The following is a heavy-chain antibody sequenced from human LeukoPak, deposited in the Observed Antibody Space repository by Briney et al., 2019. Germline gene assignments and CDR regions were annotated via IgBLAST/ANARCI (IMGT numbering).Heavy chain of an antibody. CDR2: IYYSGST. CDR1: GGSISSYY. CDR3: ARAGSSSLYYYYYMDV. Sequence: SETLSLTCTVSGGSISSYYWSWLRQPPGKGLEGIGYIYYSGSTNYNPSHKSRVPISVDTSKNQFSPKLSSVTAADTAVYYCARAGSSSLYYYYYMDVWGKGTTVTVSS. J-gene: IGHJ6*03. V-gene: IGHV4-59*01. D-gene: IGHD6-6*01.